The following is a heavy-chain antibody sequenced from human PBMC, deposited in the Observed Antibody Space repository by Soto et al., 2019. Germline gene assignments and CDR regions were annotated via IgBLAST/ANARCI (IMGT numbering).Heavy chain of an antibody. CDR2: INHSGST. V-gene: IGHV4-34*01. CDR3: ARGRGCSGGSCYPLWYYYYYMDV. D-gene: IGHD2-15*01. CDR1: GGSFSGYY. Sequence: QVQLQQWGAGLLKPSETLSLTCAVYGGSFSGYYWSWIRQPPGKGLEWIGEINHSGSTNYNPSLKSQLTLSRDTSKNQFSLKLSSVTGADTAVYYYARGRGCSGGSCYPLWYYYYYMDVWGKGTTVTVSS. J-gene: IGHJ6*03.